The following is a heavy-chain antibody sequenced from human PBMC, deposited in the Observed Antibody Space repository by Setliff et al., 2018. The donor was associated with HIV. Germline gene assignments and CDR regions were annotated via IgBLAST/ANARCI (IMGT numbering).Heavy chain of an antibody. CDR1: GFTFNSYG. CDR2: IWYDASKK. CDR3: AKGSGFYDY. V-gene: IGHV3-33*03. D-gene: IGHD3-22*01. J-gene: IGHJ4*02. Sequence: PGGSLRLSCAASGFTFNSYGIYWVRQAPGKGLEWVALIWYDASKKEYSDSVKGRFNISRDSSENTLYLQMDSLRVEDTAVYYCAKGSGFYDYWGQGTLVTVSS.